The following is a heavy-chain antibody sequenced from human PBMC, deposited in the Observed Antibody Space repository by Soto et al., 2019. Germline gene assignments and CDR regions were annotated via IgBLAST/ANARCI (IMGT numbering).Heavy chain of an antibody. Sequence: QITLKESGHTLVKPTQTLTLTCTFSGFSLSTSGVGVGWIRQPPGKALEWLALIYWDDDKRYSPSLKSRLTITKDTSKNQVVLTMTNMDPVDTATYYCAHSLIGYYYDSSGSNWFDLWGQGTLVTVSS. J-gene: IGHJ5*02. V-gene: IGHV2-5*02. CDR2: IYWDDDK. CDR1: GFSLSTSGVG. CDR3: AHSLIGYYYDSSGSNWFDL. D-gene: IGHD3-22*01.